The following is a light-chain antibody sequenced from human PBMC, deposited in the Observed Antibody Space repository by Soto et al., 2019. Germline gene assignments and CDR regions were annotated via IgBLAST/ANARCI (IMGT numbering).Light chain of an antibody. Sequence: QSVLTQPPSVSGAPGQRVTISCSGSSSNIGAGYDVHWYQQLPGTAPKLLIYGNSNRPSGVTERFSGSKSGTSGSLAITGLRAEDEADYYCQSYDSSLSVVVFGGGTKLTVL. V-gene: IGLV1-40*01. CDR1: SSNIGAGYD. CDR2: GNS. CDR3: QSYDSSLSVVV. J-gene: IGLJ2*01.